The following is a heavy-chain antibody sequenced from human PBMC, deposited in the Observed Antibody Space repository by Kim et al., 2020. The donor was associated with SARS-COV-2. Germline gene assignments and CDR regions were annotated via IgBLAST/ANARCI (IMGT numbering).Heavy chain of an antibody. Sequence: GGSLRLSCAASGSTFTYYAMNWVRQAPGGGLEWVSGISGRGDNTYSADSVKGRFTISRDNSKNTLYLQMNSLRAEDTAIYYCAKMLREAPLNYFHGMDLWGQGTTVTVSS. CDR3: AKMLREAPLNYFHGMDL. V-gene: IGHV3-23*01. D-gene: IGHD1-26*01. CDR2: ISGRGDNT. J-gene: IGHJ6*02. CDR1: GSTFTYYA.